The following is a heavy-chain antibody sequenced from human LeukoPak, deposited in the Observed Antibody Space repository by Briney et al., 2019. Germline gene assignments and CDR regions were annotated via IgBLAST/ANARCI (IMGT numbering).Heavy chain of an antibody. J-gene: IGHJ4*02. CDR2: IYYSGST. CDR3: ASLDGYNQGGLFDY. Sequence: SETLSLTCTVSGGSISSYYWSWIRQPPGKGLEWIGYIYYSGSTYYNPSLKSRVTISVDTSKNQFSLKLSSVTAADTAVYYCASLDGYNQGGLFDYWGQGTLVTVSS. D-gene: IGHD5-24*01. V-gene: IGHV4-59*08. CDR1: GGSISSYY.